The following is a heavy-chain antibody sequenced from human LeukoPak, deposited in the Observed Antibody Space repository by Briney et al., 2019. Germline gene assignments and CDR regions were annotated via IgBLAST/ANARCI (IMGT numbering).Heavy chain of an antibody. CDR2: INPNSGGT. D-gene: IGHD3-10*01. V-gene: IGHV1-2*02. J-gene: IGHJ4*02. CDR3: ARDDGQFGVVVSIGH. CDR1: GYTFTGYY. Sequence: TSVKVSCKAPGYTFTGYYMHWVRQAPGQGLEWMGWINPNSGGTNYAQKFQGRVTMTRDTSISTAYMELSRLRSDDTAVYYCARDDGQFGVVVSIGHWGQGILVTVSS.